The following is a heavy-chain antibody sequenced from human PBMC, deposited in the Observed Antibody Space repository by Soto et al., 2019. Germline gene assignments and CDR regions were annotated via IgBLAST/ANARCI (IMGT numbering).Heavy chain of an antibody. J-gene: IGHJ4*02. V-gene: IGHV4-39*01. CDR2: IYYSGST. D-gene: IGHD3-3*01. Sequence: SETLSLTCTVSGGSISSSSYYWGWIRQPPGKGLEWIGSIYYSGSTYYNPSLKSRVTISVDTSKNQFSLKLSSVTAADTAVYYCASLGTYYDFWSGYTTYYFDSWGQGTMVTVSS. CDR1: GGSISSSSYY. CDR3: ASLGTYYDFWSGYTTYYFDS.